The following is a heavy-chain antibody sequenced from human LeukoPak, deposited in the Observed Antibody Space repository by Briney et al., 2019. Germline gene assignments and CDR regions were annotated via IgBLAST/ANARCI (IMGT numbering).Heavy chain of an antibody. V-gene: IGHV1-18*01. Sequence: GASVKVSYKASGYSFTNYGISWVRQAPGQGLEWMGWISPYNGDTNYAQNLQGRVTMTTDTSTTTAYMELRSLRSDDTAVYYCAATLVRGVFPAYWGQGTLVTVSS. CDR3: AATLVRGVFPAY. CDR2: ISPYNGDT. J-gene: IGHJ4*02. D-gene: IGHD3-10*01. CDR1: GYSFTNYG.